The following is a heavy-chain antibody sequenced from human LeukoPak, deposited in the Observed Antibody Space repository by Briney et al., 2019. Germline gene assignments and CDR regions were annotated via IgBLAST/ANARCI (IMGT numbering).Heavy chain of an antibody. CDR1: GGSFSGYY. Sequence: SETLSLTCAVYGGSFSGYYWSWIRQPPGKGLEWIGEINHSGSTNYNPSLKSRVTISVDTSKNQFSLKLSSVTAADTAVYYCARRGYCSSTSCLGDWFDPWGQGTLVTVSS. D-gene: IGHD2-2*01. CDR2: INHSGST. CDR3: ARRGYCSSTSCLGDWFDP. V-gene: IGHV4-34*01. J-gene: IGHJ5*02.